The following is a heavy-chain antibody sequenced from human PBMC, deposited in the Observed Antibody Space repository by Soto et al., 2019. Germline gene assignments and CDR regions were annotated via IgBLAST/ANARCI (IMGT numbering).Heavy chain of an antibody. Sequence: GGSLRLSCAASGFTFSSYSMNWVRQAPGKGLEWVSSISSSSSYIYYADSVKGRFTISRDNAKNSLYLQINSLRAEDTAVYYCARDEYYDSSGYYKIRALDIWGKGTMVTVS. CDR3: ARDEYYDSSGYYKIRALDI. CDR2: ISSSSSYI. D-gene: IGHD3-22*01. V-gene: IGHV3-21*01. J-gene: IGHJ3*02. CDR1: GFTFSSYS.